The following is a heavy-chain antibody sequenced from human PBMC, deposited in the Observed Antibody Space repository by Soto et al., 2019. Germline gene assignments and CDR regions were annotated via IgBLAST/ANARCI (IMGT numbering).Heavy chain of an antibody. CDR2: ISAYNGNT. CDR1: GYTFTSYG. Sequence: QVQLVQSGAEVKKPGASVKVSCKASGYTFTSYGISWVRQAPGQGLEWMGWISAYNGNTNYAQKLQGRVTMTTDTSTSTAYRELRSLRSDDTAVYYCARVSGIVVVVAAIEIDYWGQGTLVTVSS. J-gene: IGHJ4*02. V-gene: IGHV1-18*01. CDR3: ARVSGIVVVVAAIEIDY. D-gene: IGHD2-15*01.